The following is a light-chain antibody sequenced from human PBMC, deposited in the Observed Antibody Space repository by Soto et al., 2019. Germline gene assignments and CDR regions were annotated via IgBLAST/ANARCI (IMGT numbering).Light chain of an antibody. J-gene: IGKJ5*01. V-gene: IGKV3-20*01. CDR3: RQYGNSLPIT. CDR2: GPS. Sequence: IEFTQSPVTLTFPPVQSPTLSWMASKSVSSSLAWYQQKPALAPRMLIYGPSTRATAILARFSSSGSGTNYTLTISSLEPADFAVYFCRQYGNSLPITFGQGTRLEIK. CDR1: KSVSSS.